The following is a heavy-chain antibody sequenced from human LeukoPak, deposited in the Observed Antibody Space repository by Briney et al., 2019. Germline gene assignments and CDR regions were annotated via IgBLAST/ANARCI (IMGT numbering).Heavy chain of an antibody. Sequence: GASVQVSCKASGYTFTSYDINWVRQATGQGLEWMGWMNPTSGNTGYAQKFQGRVTMTRDTSIGTAYMELSSLRSEDSAVYYCARVPNGGDEFDPRGQGTLVTVSS. D-gene: IGHD2-21*02. CDR1: GYTFTSYD. V-gene: IGHV1-8*01. CDR3: ARVPNGGDEFDP. CDR2: MNPTSGNT. J-gene: IGHJ5*02.